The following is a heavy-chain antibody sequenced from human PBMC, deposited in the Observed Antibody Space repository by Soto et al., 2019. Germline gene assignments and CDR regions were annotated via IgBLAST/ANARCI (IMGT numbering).Heavy chain of an antibody. V-gene: IGHV3-23*01. Sequence: EVQLLESGGGLVQPGGSLRLSCAASGFTFSSYAMSWVRQAPGKGLEWVSAISGSGGSTYYADSVKGRFTISRDNSKXXXXXXMNXXXXXDXXVXXXAKGDSGLGWWAFDIWGQGTMVTVSS. CDR3: AKGDSGLGWWAFDI. J-gene: IGHJ3*02. CDR2: ISGSGGST. D-gene: IGHD1-26*01. CDR1: GFTFSSYA.